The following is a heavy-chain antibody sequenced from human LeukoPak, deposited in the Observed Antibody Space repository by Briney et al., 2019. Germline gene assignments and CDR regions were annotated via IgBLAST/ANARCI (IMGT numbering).Heavy chain of an antibody. D-gene: IGHD6-19*01. CDR2: ISGGTT. CDR1: GFTFGDYL. V-gene: IGHV3-49*03. J-gene: IGHJ4*02. Sequence: GGSLRLSCTASGFTFGDYLMSWFRQPPGKGLEWIGFISGGTTEYAAPVKGRFTISRDDSTSIAYLQMNSLTTEDTAVYYCSRGSGWLSVYWGQGTLVTVSS. CDR3: SRGSGWLSVY.